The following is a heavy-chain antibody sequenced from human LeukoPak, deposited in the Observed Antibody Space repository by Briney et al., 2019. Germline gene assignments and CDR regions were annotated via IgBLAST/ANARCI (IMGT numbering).Heavy chain of an antibody. J-gene: IGHJ4*02. CDR2: ISYDGSNK. CDR1: GFTFSSYA. Sequence: GGSLRLSCAASGFTFSSYAMHWVRQAPGKGLEWVAVISYDGSNKYYADSVKGRFTISRDNSKNTLYLLMSSLKTDDTAVYYCATIIAAAGTDYWGLGTLVTVSS. CDR3: ATIIAAAGTDY. V-gene: IGHV3-30*04. D-gene: IGHD6-13*01.